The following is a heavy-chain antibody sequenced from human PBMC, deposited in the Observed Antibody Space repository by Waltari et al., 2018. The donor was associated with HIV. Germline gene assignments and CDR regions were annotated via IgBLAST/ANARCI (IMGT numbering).Heavy chain of an antibody. V-gene: IGHV3-9*01. D-gene: IGHD4-17*01. CDR3: AKDVYGGNAY. CDR2: ISWNSGSI. Sequence: EVQLVESGGGLVQPGRSLRLSCAASGFTFDDSAMHWVRQAPGKGLEWVSGISWNSGSIGYADSVKGRFTISRDNAKNSLYLQMNSLRAEDTALYYCAKDVYGGNAYWGQGTLVTVSS. J-gene: IGHJ4*02. CDR1: GFTFDDSA.